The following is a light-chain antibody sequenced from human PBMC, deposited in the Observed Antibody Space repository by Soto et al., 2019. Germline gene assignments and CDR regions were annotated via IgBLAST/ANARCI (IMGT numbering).Light chain of an antibody. J-gene: IGKJ1*01. Sequence: EIVMTQSPGTLSVSPRERATLSCRASQSVGTKLAWYQQKPGQAPRLLIYHASSRATGVPARFSGSGSVTEFTLTISSLQSEDFAVYYCLQYNKWPRTFGQGTKVDIK. CDR2: HAS. CDR1: QSVGTK. CDR3: LQYNKWPRT. V-gene: IGKV3-15*01.